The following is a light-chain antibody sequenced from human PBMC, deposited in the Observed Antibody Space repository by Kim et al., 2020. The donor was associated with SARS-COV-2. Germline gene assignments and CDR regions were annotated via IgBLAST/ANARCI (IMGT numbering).Light chain of an antibody. CDR2: GVS. Sequence: VVMTQSPATLSASPGETATLSCRASQSVGSFLAWYQQRPGQALRLLIYGVSTRASGVPARFSGSESGTEFALTISSLQPEDFAVYYCQQYGSSPPWTFGQGTKVDIK. J-gene: IGKJ1*01. CDR1: QSVGSF. V-gene: IGKV3-15*01. CDR3: QQYGSSPPWT.